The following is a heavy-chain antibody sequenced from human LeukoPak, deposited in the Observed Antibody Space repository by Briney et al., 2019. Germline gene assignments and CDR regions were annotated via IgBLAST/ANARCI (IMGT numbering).Heavy chain of an antibody. V-gene: IGHV3-23*01. CDR1: GYTFSSYA. CDR3: AKSLTYYDFWSGYY. J-gene: IGHJ4*02. Sequence: GRSLRLSCAASGYTFSSYAMRWVLQAPGKGLEWVSAISGSGGSTYYADSVKGRFTISRDNSKNTLYLQMNSLRAEDTAVYYCAKSLTYYDFWSGYYWGQGTLVTVSS. D-gene: IGHD3-3*01. CDR2: ISGSGGST.